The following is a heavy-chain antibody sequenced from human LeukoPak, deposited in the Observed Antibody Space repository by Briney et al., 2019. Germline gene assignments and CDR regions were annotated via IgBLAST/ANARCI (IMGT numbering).Heavy chain of an antibody. CDR3: ASGDCSGGSCYNY. CDR1: GYTFTVYY. Sequence: GASVNVSFKASGYTFTVYYMHWVRQAPGQGRGWMGWINPNSGGTNYAQKFQGRVTMTRDTSISTAYMELSRLRSGDTAVYYCASGDCSGGSCYNYWGQGTLVTVSS. CDR2: INPNSGGT. J-gene: IGHJ4*02. V-gene: IGHV1-2*02. D-gene: IGHD2-15*01.